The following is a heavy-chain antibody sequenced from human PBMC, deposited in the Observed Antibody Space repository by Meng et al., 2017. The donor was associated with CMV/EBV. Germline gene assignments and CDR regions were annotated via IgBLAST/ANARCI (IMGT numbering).Heavy chain of an antibody. CDR1: GFTFSSYS. D-gene: IGHD2-2*01. J-gene: IGHJ6*02. V-gene: IGHV3-48*04. CDR3: AREDIVVVPAASYYGMDV. CDR2: ISSSSSTI. Sequence: GESLKISCAASGFTFSSYSMNWVRQAPGKGLERVSYISSSSSTIYYADSVKGRFTISRDNAKNSLYLQMNSLRAEDTAVYYCAREDIVVVPAASYYGMDVWGQGTTVTVSS.